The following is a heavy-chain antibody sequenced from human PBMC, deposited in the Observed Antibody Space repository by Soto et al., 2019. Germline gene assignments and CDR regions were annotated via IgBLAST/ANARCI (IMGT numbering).Heavy chain of an antibody. D-gene: IGHD3-22*01. Sequence: ASVKVSCKASGYTFTSYGISWVRQAPGQGLEWMGLISTFHGNTNYAQKFQGSVTMTTDTSTSTAYMELRSLTSDDTAIYSCARDTYGTTGYPLDYWGQGTLVTVSS. CDR1: GYTFTSYG. V-gene: IGHV1-18*04. J-gene: IGHJ4*02. CDR2: ISTFHGNT. CDR3: ARDTYGTTGYPLDY.